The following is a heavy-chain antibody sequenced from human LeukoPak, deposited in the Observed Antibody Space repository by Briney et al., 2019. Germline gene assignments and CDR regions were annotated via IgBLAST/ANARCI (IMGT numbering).Heavy chain of an antibody. V-gene: IGHV4-39*07. CDR3: ARGRYSSGWYEY. Sequence: PSETLSLTCTVSGGSISSSSYYWGWIRQPPGKGLEWIGSIYYSGSTYYNPSLKSRVTISVDTSKNQFSLKLSSVTAADTAVYYCARGRYSSGWYEYWGQGTLVTVSS. CDR2: IYYSGST. J-gene: IGHJ4*02. D-gene: IGHD6-19*01. CDR1: GGSISSSSYY.